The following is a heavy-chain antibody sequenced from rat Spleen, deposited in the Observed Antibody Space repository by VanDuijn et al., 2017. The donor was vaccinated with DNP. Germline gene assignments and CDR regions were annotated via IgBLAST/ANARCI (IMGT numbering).Heavy chain of an antibody. J-gene: IGHJ3*01. V-gene: IGHV5-7*01. D-gene: IGHD1-4*01. Sequence: EVQLVESGGGLVQPGRSLRLSCAASGFTFSDYNMAWVRQTPKKGLEWVASISYDGTNTYYRDSMRGRFTISRDNAKNTLYLQMDSLRSEDTATYYCATSPGPNWFAHWGQGTLVTVSS. CDR3: ATSPGPNWFAH. CDR2: ISYDGTNT. CDR1: GFTFSDYN.